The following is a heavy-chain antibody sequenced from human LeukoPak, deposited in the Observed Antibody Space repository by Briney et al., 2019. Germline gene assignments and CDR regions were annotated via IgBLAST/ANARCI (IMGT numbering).Heavy chain of an antibody. CDR1: GGSMSSYY. CDR2: IYSSGST. CDR3: ARDGVVDV. J-gene: IGHJ6*04. Sequence: PSETLSLTCTVSGGSMSSYYWSWIRQPAGEGLEWIGRIYSSGSTNYNPSLKSRVSMSIDTSKNQFSLKLSSVTAADTAVYYCARDGVVDVWGKGTTVTVSS. V-gene: IGHV4-4*07. D-gene: IGHD3-3*01.